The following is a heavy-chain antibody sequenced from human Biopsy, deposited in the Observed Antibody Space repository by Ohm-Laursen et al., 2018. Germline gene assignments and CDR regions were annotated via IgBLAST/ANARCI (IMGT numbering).Heavy chain of an antibody. CDR2: ISWNSGSI. Sequence: SLRLSCAASGFTFQDHAMHWVRQAPGKGLEWVSGISWNSGSINYAVSVQGRFTIFRDNAKNSLYLQMNSLRVEDTALYFCARLGELHGLWYFDFWGQGALVTVSS. J-gene: IGHJ4*02. V-gene: IGHV3-9*01. D-gene: IGHD2-21*01. CDR1: GFTFQDHA. CDR3: ARLGELHGLWYFDF.